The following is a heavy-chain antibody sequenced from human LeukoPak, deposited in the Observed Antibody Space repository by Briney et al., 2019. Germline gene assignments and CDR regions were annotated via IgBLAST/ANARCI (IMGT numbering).Heavy chain of an antibody. Sequence: ASVKVSCKASGYTFTSYDINWVRQATGQGLEWMGWMNPYSGNTGFAQRFQGRVTMTRNTSISTAFMELSSVKSGDTAVYYCASSEQQLTYSPYWGQGTLVTVSS. CDR1: GYTFTSYD. D-gene: IGHD5-12*01. V-gene: IGHV1-8*01. J-gene: IGHJ4*02. CDR2: MNPYSGNT. CDR3: ASSEQQLTYSPY.